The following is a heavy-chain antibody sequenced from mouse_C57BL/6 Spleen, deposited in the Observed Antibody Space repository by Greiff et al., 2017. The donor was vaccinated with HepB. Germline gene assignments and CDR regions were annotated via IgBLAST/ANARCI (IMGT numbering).Heavy chain of an antibody. V-gene: IGHV1-59*01. D-gene: IGHD1-1*01. J-gene: IGHJ2*01. CDR1: GYTFTSYW. CDR2: IDPSDSYT. CDR3: ASPYYYGSSPPYFDY. Sequence: VQLQQPGAELVRPGTSVKLSCKASGYTFTSYWMHWVKQRPGQGLEWIGVIDPSDSYTNYNQKFKGKATLTVETSSSTAYMQLSSLTSEDSAVYYCASPYYYGSSPPYFDYWGQGTTLTVSS.